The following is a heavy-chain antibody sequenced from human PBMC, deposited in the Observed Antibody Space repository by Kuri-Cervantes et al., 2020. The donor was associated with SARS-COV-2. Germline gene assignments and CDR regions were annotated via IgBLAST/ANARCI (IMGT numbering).Heavy chain of an antibody. D-gene: IGHD4-23*01. CDR2: IYYSRST. CDR3: ARDGGGARDYYYGMDV. V-gene: IGHV4-59*01. J-gene: IGHJ6*02. Sequence: ESLKISCTVSGGSISSYYWSWIRQPPGKGLEWIGYIYYSRSTNYNPSLKSRVTISVDTSKNQFSLKLSSVTAADTAVYYCARDGGGARDYYYGMDVWGQGTTVTVSS. CDR1: GGSISSYY.